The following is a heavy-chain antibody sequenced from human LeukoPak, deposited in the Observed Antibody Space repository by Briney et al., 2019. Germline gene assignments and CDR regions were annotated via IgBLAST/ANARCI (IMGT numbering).Heavy chain of an antibody. D-gene: IGHD7-27*01. CDR2: INGKRGDT. J-gene: IGHJ4*02. CDR1: GYTFTIYY. Sequence: GASVNVSCKASGYTFTIYYMHWVRQAPGQGLEWMGWINGKRGDTNYAQNFQDRVTKTRDTSTSTVYMELSRLTVDDTAVYYCARDHDWGVDYWGQGTLVTVSS. V-gene: IGHV1-2*02. CDR3: ARDHDWGVDY.